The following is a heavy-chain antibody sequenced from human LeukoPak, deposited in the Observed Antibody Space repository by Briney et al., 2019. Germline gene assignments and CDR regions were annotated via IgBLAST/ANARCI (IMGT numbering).Heavy chain of an antibody. J-gene: IGHJ4*02. CDR2: MYHAGST. CDR3: ASATLVRGVIPTLDY. CDR1: GGSFSGYY. V-gene: IGHV4-34*01. Sequence: SETLSLTCAVYGGSFSGYYWSWIRQPPGKGLEWIGEMYHAGSTNYNPSLNSRVTISIDRSKNQFSLRLSSVTAADTAVYYCASATLVRGVIPTLDYWGQGTLVTVSS. D-gene: IGHD3-10*01.